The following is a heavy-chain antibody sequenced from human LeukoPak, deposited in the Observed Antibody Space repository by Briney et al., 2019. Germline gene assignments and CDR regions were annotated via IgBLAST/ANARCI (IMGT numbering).Heavy chain of an antibody. J-gene: IGHJ4*02. V-gene: IGHV3-21*01. D-gene: IGHD3-16*01. Sequence: GGPLRLSCAVSGFIFSSTYMRWLRQAPGKGVEWVSSISRTTNYTYYTDSVKGRFTITRDNAKNSLYLQMNSLTAEDTAVYYCTRVSYADGGYFDYWGQGTLVTVSS. CDR1: GFIFSSTY. CDR2: ISRTTNYT. CDR3: TRVSYADGGYFDY.